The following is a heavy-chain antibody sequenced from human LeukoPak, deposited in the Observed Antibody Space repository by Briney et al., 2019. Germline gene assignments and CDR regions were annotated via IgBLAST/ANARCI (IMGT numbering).Heavy chain of an antibody. Sequence: SQTLSLTCTDSGGSISSGSYYWSWIRQPAGKGLEWIGRIYTSGSTNYNPSLKGRVTISVDTSKNQFSLKLSSVTAADTAVYYCARDDAKWELLDYWGQGTLVTVSS. D-gene: IGHD1-26*01. CDR3: ARDDAKWELLDY. CDR2: IYTSGST. V-gene: IGHV4-61*02. CDR1: GGSISSGSYY. J-gene: IGHJ4*02.